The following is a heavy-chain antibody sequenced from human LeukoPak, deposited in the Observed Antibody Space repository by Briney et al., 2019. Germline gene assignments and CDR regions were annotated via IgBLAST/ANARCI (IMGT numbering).Heavy chain of an antibody. J-gene: IGHJ4*02. Sequence: GESLKISCKGSGYSFPSYWIGWVRQMPGKGLEWMGSIYPGDSDTRYSPSFQGQVTMSADKSLSTAYLQWSSLKASDTAMYYCARLRAYGDYGPFDYWGQGTLVTVSS. CDR3: ARLRAYGDYGPFDY. CDR2: IYPGDSDT. D-gene: IGHD4-17*01. CDR1: GYSFPSYW. V-gene: IGHV5-51*01.